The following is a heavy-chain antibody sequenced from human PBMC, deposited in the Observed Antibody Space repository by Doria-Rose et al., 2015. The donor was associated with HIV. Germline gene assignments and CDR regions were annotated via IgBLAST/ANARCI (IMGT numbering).Heavy chain of an antibody. CDR3: ARIKSSRWYHKFYFDF. CDR2: IFSDNER. V-gene: IGHV2-26*01. CDR1: GVSLSSPGMG. D-gene: IGHD6-13*01. J-gene: IGHJ4*02. Sequence: QVTLKESGPVLVKPTETLTLTCTVSGVSLSSPGMGVSWIRQPPGKALEWLANIFSDNERSYKTSLKSRLTISRGTSKSQVVITMTDMDPVDTATYYCARIKSSRWYHKFYFDFWGQGTLVIVS.